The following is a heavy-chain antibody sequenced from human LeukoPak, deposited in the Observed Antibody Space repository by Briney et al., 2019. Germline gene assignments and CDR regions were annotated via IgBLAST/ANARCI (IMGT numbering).Heavy chain of an antibody. CDR1: GYTFTSYG. CDR3: ARELGAYYYDSSGYYYGEPNFDY. D-gene: IGHD3-22*01. V-gene: IGHV1-18*01. J-gene: IGHJ4*02. Sequence: ASVKVSCKASGYTFTSYGISWVRQAPGQGLEWMGWISAYNGNTNYAQKLQGRVTMTTDTSTSTAYMELRSLRSDDTAVYYCARELGAYYYDSSGYYYGEPNFDYWGQGTLVTASS. CDR2: ISAYNGNT.